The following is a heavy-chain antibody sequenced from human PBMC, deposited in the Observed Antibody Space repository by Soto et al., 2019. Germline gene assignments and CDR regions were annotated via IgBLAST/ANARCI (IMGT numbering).Heavy chain of an antibody. V-gene: IGHV1-3*01. D-gene: IGHD6-19*01. CDR2: INAGNGKT. CDR1: GYTFTNYA. Sequence: QVQLVQSGAEVKQPGASVKVSCRASGYTFTNYAIHWVRQGPGQRLEWMGWINAGNGKTKYSQKFNGRVTVTRDTSASTAYMELGSLRSEDTAVYYCARDGAVAGNTNFDYWGQGTLVTVSS. J-gene: IGHJ4*02. CDR3: ARDGAVAGNTNFDY.